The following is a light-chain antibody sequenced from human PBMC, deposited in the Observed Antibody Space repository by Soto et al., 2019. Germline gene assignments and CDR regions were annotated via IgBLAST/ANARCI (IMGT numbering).Light chain of an antibody. CDR3: QQSYSTPPWT. Sequence: DIQMTQSPSSQSASVGDRVTITCRASQSISSYLNWYQQKPGKAPKLLIYAASSLQSGVPSRFSGSGSGTDFTLTISSLQPVDFATYYCQQSYSTPPWTFGQGTKVEIK. CDR1: QSISSY. V-gene: IGKV1-39*01. J-gene: IGKJ1*01. CDR2: AAS.